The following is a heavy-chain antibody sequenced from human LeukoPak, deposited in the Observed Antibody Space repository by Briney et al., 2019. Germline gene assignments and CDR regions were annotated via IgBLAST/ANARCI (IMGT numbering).Heavy chain of an antibody. CDR1: GGSISSGGYY. V-gene: IGHV4-31*03. Sequence: SQTLSLTCTVSGGSISSGGYYWSWIRQHPGKGLEWIGYIYYSGSTYYNPSLKSRVTISVDTSKNQFSLKLSSVTAADTAVYYCARTDSGYGGYYFDYWGQGTLVTVSS. CDR3: ARTDSGYGGYYFDY. CDR2: IYYSGST. D-gene: IGHD3-10*01. J-gene: IGHJ4*02.